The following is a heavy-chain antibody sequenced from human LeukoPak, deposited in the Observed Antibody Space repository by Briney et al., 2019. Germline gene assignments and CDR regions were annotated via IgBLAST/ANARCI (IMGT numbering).Heavy chain of an antibody. CDR1: GYTFTSYA. Sequence: ASVKVSCKASGYTFTSYAMNWVRQAPGQGLEWMGWINTNTGNPTYAQGFTGRFVFSLDTSVSTAYLQISSLKAEDTAVYYCARGRTDYGDYDFTLWGQGTLVTGSS. D-gene: IGHD4-17*01. V-gene: IGHV7-4-1*02. CDR2: INTNTGNP. CDR3: ARGRTDYGDYDFTL. J-gene: IGHJ4*02.